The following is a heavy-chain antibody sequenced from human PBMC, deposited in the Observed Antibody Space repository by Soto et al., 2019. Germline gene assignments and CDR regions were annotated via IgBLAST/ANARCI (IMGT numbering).Heavy chain of an antibody. Sequence: GGSLRLSCAASGFTFSSFALSWVRQAPGMGLEWVSAISGSGDGTDYADSVKGRFTISRDNSKNTLYLQMNSLRAEDTAVYYCAKFGMATTKRSPPYYIDYWGQGALVTVSS. CDR3: AKFGMATTKRSPPYYIDY. CDR1: GFTFSSFA. CDR2: ISGSGDGT. V-gene: IGHV3-23*01. J-gene: IGHJ4*02. D-gene: IGHD1-1*01.